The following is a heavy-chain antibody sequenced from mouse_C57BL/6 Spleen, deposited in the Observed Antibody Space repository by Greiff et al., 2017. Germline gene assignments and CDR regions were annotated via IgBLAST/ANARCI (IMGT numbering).Heavy chain of an antibody. CDR2: INPSNGGT. J-gene: IGHJ3*01. CDR3: AREDYGYDGAWFAY. V-gene: IGHV1-53*01. CDR1: GYTFTSYW. Sequence: QVQLQQPGTELVKPGASVKLSCKASGYTFTSYWMHWVKQRPGQGLEWIGNINPSNGGTNYNEKFKSKATLTVDKSSSTAYMQLSSLTSEDSAVYDCAREDYGYDGAWFAYWGQGTLVTVSA. D-gene: IGHD2-2*01.